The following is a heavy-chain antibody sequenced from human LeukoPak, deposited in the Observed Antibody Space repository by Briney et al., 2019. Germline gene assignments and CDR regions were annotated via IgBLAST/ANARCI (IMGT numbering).Heavy chain of an antibody. V-gene: IGHV3-30*04. Sequence: GGSLRLSCAASGLTFSSYAMHWVRQAPGKGLEWVAVISYDGSNKYYADSVKGRSTISRDNSKNALYLQMNSLRAEDTAVYYCAKGNRYAFDIWGQGTMVTVSS. CDR3: AKGNRYAFDI. D-gene: IGHD1-14*01. J-gene: IGHJ3*02. CDR1: GLTFSSYA. CDR2: ISYDGSNK.